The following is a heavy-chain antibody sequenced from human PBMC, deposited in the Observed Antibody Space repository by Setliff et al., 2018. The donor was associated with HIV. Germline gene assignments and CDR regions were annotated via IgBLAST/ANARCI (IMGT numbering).Heavy chain of an antibody. J-gene: IGHJ6*03. V-gene: IGHV5-51*01. CDR3: AKDAAALPATNYYYYYIDF. CDR2: IYPGDSDT. Sequence: PGESLKISCKGSGYSFTSYWIGWVRQMPGKGLEWMGIIYPGDSDTRYSPSFQGQVTISADKSISTAYLQWSSLRPEDTAVYYCAKDAAALPATNYYYYYIDFWGKGTTVTVS. CDR1: GYSFTSYW. D-gene: IGHD6-6*01.